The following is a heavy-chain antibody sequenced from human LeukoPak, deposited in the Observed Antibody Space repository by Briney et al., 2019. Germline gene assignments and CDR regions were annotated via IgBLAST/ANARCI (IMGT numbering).Heavy chain of an antibody. V-gene: IGHV1-46*01. CDR2: INPSGGST. J-gene: IGHJ4*02. CDR1: VYTFTRYL. D-gene: IGHD5-18*01. Sequence: ASVKVSCKASVYTFTRYLMYWVRQAPGQGLEWMGLINPSGGSTSYAQKFQGRVTMTRDTSTSTVYMELSSLRSEDTAVYYCAREYSYGYKCFDYWGQGTLVTVSS. CDR3: AREYSYGYKCFDY.